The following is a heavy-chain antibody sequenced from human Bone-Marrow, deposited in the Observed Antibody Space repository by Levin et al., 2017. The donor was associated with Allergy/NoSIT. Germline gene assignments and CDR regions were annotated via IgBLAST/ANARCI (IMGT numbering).Heavy chain of an antibody. V-gene: IGHV3-33*01. D-gene: IGHD3-22*01. CDR3: ARDLDTSELFDS. CDR2: IWYDGSNK. CDR1: GFRFSDHG. J-gene: IGHJ4*02. Sequence: GESLKISCAASGFRFSDHGMHWVRQAPGKGLEWVGVIWYDGSNKYYADSVKGRITISRDNSKNTLYLQVDNLRVDDTAVYFCARDLDTSELFDSWGQGTLVTVSS.